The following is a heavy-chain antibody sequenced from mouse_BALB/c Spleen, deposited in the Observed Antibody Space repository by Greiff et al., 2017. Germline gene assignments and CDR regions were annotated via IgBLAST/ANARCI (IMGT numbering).Heavy chain of an antibody. CDR3: TRAYGSSLWYFDV. CDR2: IRLKSNNYAT. D-gene: IGHD1-1*01. Sequence: EVKLEESGGGLVQPGGSMKLSCVASGFTFSNYWMNWVRQSPEKGLEWVAEIRLKSNNYATHYAESVKGRFTISRDDSKSSVYLQMNNLRAEDTGIYYCTRAYGSSLWYFDVWGAGTTVTVSS. V-gene: IGHV6-6*02. CDR1: GFTFSNYW. J-gene: IGHJ1*01.